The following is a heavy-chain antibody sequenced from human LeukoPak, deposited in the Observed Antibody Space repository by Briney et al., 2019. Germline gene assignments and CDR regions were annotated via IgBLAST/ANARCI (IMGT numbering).Heavy chain of an antibody. Sequence: ASVKVSCKASGYTFTSYGINWVRQATGQGLEWMGWMNPNSGNTGYAQKFQGRVTITRNNSISTAYMEMSSLRSEDTAVYYCARGSGYCTNGVCPARGYFDYWGQGTLVTVSS. J-gene: IGHJ4*02. CDR2: MNPNSGNT. V-gene: IGHV1-8*03. D-gene: IGHD2-8*01. CDR1: GYTFTSYG. CDR3: ARGSGYCTNGVCPARGYFDY.